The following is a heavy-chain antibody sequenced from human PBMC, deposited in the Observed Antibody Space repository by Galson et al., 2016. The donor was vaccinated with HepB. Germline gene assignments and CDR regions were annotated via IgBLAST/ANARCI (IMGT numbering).Heavy chain of an antibody. J-gene: IGHJ5*02. CDR1: GGSISSYY. CDR3: ARSLLGYCSSTRCHGAWFDP. V-gene: IGHV4-59*01. D-gene: IGHD2-2*01. Sequence: SETLSLTCTVSGGSISSYYWSWIRQPPGKGLEWIGYLYYSGSTNYNPSLKSRVTISVDTPKNQFSLKLSSVTAADTAVYYCARSLLGYCSSTRCHGAWFDPWGQGTLVTVSS. CDR2: LYYSGST.